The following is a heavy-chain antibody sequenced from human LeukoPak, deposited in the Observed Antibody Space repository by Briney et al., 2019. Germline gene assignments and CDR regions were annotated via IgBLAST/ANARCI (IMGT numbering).Heavy chain of an antibody. Sequence: GGSLRLSCAASGFTFSSYGMHWVRQAPGKGLEWVAVIWYDGSNKYYADSVKGRFTISRDNSKNTLYLQMNRLRAEDTAVYYCARGSYYDFWSGPFDYWGQGTLVTVSS. CDR1: GFTFSSYG. CDR3: ARGSYYDFWSGPFDY. CDR2: IWYDGSNK. D-gene: IGHD3-3*01. V-gene: IGHV3-33*01. J-gene: IGHJ4*02.